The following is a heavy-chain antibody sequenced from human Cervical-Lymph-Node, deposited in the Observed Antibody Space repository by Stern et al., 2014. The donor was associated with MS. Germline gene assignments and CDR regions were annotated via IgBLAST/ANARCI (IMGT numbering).Heavy chain of an antibody. Sequence: VQLEESGGGVVQPGRSLRLSCAASGFIFSNYAMHWVRQPPGEGLEWVAVVSSYGANTYFADSVKGRFTISRDNSKNTLYLQMNSLKIEDTAIYYCASQIWGQGTMVTVSS. CDR3: ASQI. CDR1: GFIFSNYA. CDR2: VSSYGANT. J-gene: IGHJ3*02. V-gene: IGHV3-30*01.